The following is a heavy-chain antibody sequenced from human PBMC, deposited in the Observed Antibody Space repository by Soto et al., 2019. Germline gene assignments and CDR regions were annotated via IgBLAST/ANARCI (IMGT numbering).Heavy chain of an antibody. Sequence: EVQLLESGGGLVQTGGSLRLSCTASGFTFSTYALSWVRQAPGKGLEWVSTISNSGGSTYYADSMKGRFTISRDNSKNTLYLQMNSLRAEDTAVDYCAKDLDTTVFNFYYWGQGTLVTVSS. V-gene: IGHV3-23*01. CDR1: GFTFSTYA. CDR3: AKDLDTTVFNFYY. D-gene: IGHD5-18*01. CDR2: ISNSGGST. J-gene: IGHJ4*02.